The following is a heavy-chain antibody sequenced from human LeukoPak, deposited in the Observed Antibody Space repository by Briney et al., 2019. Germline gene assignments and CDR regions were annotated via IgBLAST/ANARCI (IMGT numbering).Heavy chain of an antibody. Sequence: SETLSLTCAVYGGSFRGYYWSWIRQPPGKGLEWIGEINHSGSTNYNPSLKSRVTISVDTSKNQFSLKLSSVTAADTAVYYCAACIAARPIDYWGQGTLVTVSS. CDR2: INHSGST. V-gene: IGHV4-34*01. D-gene: IGHD6-6*01. J-gene: IGHJ4*02. CDR1: GGSFRGYY. CDR3: AACIAARPIDY.